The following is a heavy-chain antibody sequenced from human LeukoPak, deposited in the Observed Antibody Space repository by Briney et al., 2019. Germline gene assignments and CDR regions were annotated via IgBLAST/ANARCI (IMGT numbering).Heavy chain of an antibody. V-gene: IGHV1-2*02. CDR1: GYTFTGYY. CDR3: VRDGYSGGAFDI. D-gene: IGHD5-12*01. CDR2: IYPKTGGT. J-gene: IGHJ3*02. Sequence: GASVKVSCKASGYTFTGYYMHWVRQAPGQGLEWMGWIYPKTGGTIYAQKFQTRVTMTRDTSITTAFMELNILKSDDTAVYYCVRDGYSGGAFDIRGQGTMVTVSS.